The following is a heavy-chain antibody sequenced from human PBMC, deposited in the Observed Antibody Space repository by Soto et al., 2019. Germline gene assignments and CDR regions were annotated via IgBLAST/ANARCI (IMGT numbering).Heavy chain of an antibody. J-gene: IGHJ6*02. D-gene: IGHD6-13*01. CDR3: ARHRIAAAGTDYYYYGMDV. V-gene: IGHV3-53*01. CDR2: IYSGGST. CDR1: GFTVSSNY. Sequence: EVQLVESGGGLIQPGGSLRLSCAASGFTVSSNYMSWVRQAPGKGLEWVSVIYSGGSTYYADSVKGRFTISRDNSKNTLYLQMNSLRAEDTAVYYCARHRIAAAGTDYYYYGMDVWGQGTTVTVSS.